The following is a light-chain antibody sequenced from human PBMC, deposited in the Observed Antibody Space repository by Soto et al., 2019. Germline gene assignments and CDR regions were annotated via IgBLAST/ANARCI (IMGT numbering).Light chain of an antibody. Sequence: QSALTQPASVSGSPGQSITISCTGTSSDVGGYNYVSWYQQHPGKAPKPMIYDVSNRPSGVSNRFSGSKSGNTASLTISGLQAEDEADYYCSSYTSSGVFGTGTKLTVL. V-gene: IGLV2-14*01. CDR1: SSDVGGYNY. J-gene: IGLJ1*01. CDR3: SSYTSSGV. CDR2: DVS.